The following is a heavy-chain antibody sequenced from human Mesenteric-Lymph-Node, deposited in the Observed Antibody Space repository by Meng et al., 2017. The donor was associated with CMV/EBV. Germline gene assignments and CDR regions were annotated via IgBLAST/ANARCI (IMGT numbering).Heavy chain of an antibody. D-gene: IGHD6-19*01. CDR3: ARDLEIPVAGPFDS. CDR2: IIPIFGIA. V-gene: IGHV1-69*04. Sequence: ASGGTFSTYVISWVRQAPGQGLEWMGRIIPIFGIANYARKFQGGVTITADKSTSTAYMELSSLRSEDTAMYYCARDLEIPVAGPFDSWGQGTLVTVSS. J-gene: IGHJ4*02. CDR1: GGTFSTYV.